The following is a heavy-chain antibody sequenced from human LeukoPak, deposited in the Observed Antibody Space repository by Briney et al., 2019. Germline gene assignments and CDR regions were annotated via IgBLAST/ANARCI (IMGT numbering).Heavy chain of an antibody. V-gene: IGHV4-38-2*02. CDR2: IYHSGST. CDR1: GYSISSGYY. D-gene: IGHD2-2*01. Sequence: PSETLSLTCTVSGYSISSGYYWGWIRQPPGKGLEGIGSIYHSGSTYYSPSLKSRVTISVDTSKNQFSLKLSSVTAADTAVYYCARDIRAYCSSTSCYYYYYMDVWGKGTTVTVSS. CDR3: ARDIRAYCSSTSCYYYYYMDV. J-gene: IGHJ6*03.